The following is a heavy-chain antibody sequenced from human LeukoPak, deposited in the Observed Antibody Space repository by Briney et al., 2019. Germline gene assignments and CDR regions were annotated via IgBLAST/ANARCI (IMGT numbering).Heavy chain of an antibody. D-gene: IGHD5-24*01. CDR3: AKEGRSLQTY. CDR2: IKEDRTET. CDR1: GFMFSSNW. Sequence: GGSLRLSCAASGFMFSSNWMSWVRLAPGKGLEWVANIKEDRTETYYVDSVKGRFTISRDNAKNSLYLQMNSLRVEDTAVYYCAKEGRSLQTYWGQGTLVTVSS. V-gene: IGHV3-7*03. J-gene: IGHJ4*02.